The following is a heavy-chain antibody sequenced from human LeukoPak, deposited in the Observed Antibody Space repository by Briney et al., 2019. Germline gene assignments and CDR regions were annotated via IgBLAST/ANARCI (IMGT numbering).Heavy chain of an antibody. CDR1: GYTFTSYG. Sequence: GASVKVSCKASGYTFTSYGISWVRQAPGQGLEWMGWISAYNGNTNYAQKLQGRVTMTTDTSTSTAYMELRSLRSDDTAVYYCARVLYSSGWYPGRDWGQGTLVTVSS. V-gene: IGHV1-18*01. CDR3: ARVLYSSGWYPGRD. J-gene: IGHJ4*02. D-gene: IGHD6-19*01. CDR2: ISAYNGNT.